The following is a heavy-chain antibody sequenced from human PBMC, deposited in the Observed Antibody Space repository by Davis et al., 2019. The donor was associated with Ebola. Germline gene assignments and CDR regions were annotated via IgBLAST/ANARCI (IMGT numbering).Heavy chain of an antibody. CDR2: INYSGRF. D-gene: IGHD3-16*02. J-gene: IGHJ5*02. Sequence: SETLSLTCTVSGDSPGHNHCCWIPQSQGKGRDWIGCINYSGRFNSTPSLGGRVTISVDTSKNQFSLKLSSVTAADTAVYYCAAYRWNTCFAPWGQGTLVTVSS. CDR1: GDSPGHNH. V-gene: IGHV4-59*03. CDR3: AAYRWNTCFAP.